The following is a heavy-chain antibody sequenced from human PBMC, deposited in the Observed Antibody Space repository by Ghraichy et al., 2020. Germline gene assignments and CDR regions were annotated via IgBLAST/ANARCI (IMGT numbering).Heavy chain of an antibody. CDR3: ARTYCGDDCYPPSYYYYGMDV. CDR2: IYTSGST. CDR1: GGSISSFY. D-gene: IGHD2-21*02. J-gene: IGHJ6*02. V-gene: IGHV4-4*07. Sequence: SETLSLTCTVSGGSISSFYWSWIRQPAGKGLEWLGRIYTSGSTSYNPSLKSRVTMSVDKSKNQFSLRLSSVTAADTAVYYCARTYCGDDCYPPSYYYYGMDVWGQGTTVTVSS.